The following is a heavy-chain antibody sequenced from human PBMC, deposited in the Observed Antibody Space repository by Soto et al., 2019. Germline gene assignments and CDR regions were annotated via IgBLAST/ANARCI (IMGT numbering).Heavy chain of an antibody. CDR2: IYPDDSDT. J-gene: IGHJ5*02. Sequence: PXESLKISCKGSGYSFTNYWIGWVRQIPGKGLEWMGMIYPDDSDTKYSPSFQGQVTFSADKSINTAYLQWSSPKASDTAIYYCARLEWLSLAAWFDPWGQGTLVTVSS. CDR3: ARLEWLSLAAWFDP. V-gene: IGHV5-51*01. CDR1: GYSFTNYW. D-gene: IGHD3-3*01.